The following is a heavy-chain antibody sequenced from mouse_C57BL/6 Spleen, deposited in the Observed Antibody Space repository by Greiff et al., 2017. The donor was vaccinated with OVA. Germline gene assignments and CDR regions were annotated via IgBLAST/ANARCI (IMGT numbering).Heavy chain of an antibody. J-gene: IGHJ4*01. Sequence: VQRVESGPGLVAPSQSLSITCTVSGFSLTSYGVDWVRQSPGKGLEWLGVIWGVGSTNYNSALKSRLSISKDNSKSQVFLKMNSLQTDDTAMYYCARQLRLGYAMDYWGQGTSVTVSS. CDR1: GFSLTSYG. V-gene: IGHV2-6*01. CDR3: ARQLRLGYAMDY. CDR2: IWGVGST. D-gene: IGHD3-2*02.